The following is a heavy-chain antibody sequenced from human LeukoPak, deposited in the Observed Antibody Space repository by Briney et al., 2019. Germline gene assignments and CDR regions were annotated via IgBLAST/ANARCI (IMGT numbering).Heavy chain of an antibody. V-gene: IGHV3-23*01. D-gene: IGHD6-13*01. J-gene: IGHJ6*02. CDR2: ISGSGGST. CDR1: GFTFSSYA. Sequence: GGSLRLSCAASGFTFSSYAMSWVRQAPGKGLEWVSAISGSGGSTYYADSVKGRFTISRDNSKNTLYLQMNSLRAEDTAVYYCAKTSAAAGYYYYYGMDVWAKGPRSPSP. CDR3: AKTSAAAGYYYYYGMDV.